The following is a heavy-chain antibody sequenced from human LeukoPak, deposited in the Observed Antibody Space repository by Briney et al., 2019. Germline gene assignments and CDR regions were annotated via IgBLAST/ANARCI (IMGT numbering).Heavy chain of an antibody. CDR3: ARVPFYLRYFGGGDY. CDR1: GFTFSSYG. Sequence: GGSLRLSCAASGFTFSSYGMHWVRQAPGKGLEWVAVISYDGSNKYYADSVKGRFTISRDNSKNTLYLQMNSLRAEDTAVYYCARVPFYLRYFGGGDYWGQGTLVTVSS. J-gene: IGHJ4*02. CDR2: ISYDGSNK. D-gene: IGHD3-9*01. V-gene: IGHV3-30*03.